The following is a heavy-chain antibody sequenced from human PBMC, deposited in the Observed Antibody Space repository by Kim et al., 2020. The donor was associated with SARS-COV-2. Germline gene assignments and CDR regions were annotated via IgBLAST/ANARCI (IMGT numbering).Heavy chain of an antibody. CDR1: GFTFINAW. J-gene: IGHJ4*02. V-gene: IGHV3-15*01. D-gene: IGHD2-15*01. Sequence: GGSLRLSCAASGFTFINAWMTWVRQAPGKGLEWVGRVKSKADGGATDYAAPVKGRFTISRDDSKTTLYLQMNGLKIEDTAVYYCTTGTDIGGLRGYWGQGTLVTVSS. CDR3: TTGTDIGGLRGY. CDR2: VKSKADGGAT.